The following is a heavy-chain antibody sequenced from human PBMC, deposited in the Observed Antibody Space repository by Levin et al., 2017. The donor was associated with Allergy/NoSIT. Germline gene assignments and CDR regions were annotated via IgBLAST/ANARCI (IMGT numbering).Heavy chain of an antibody. CDR2: IYYSGST. J-gene: IGHJ5*02. D-gene: IGHD5-18*01. Sequence: SETLSLTCTVSGGSVSSDTYYWSWIRQPPGKGLEWIGYIYYSGSTNYNPSLKSRVTISVDTSKKHFSLKLSSVTAADTAVYYCARGGRGYTYGYYWFDPWGQGTLVTVSS. CDR1: GGSVSSDTYY. CDR3: ARGGRGYTYGYYWFDP. V-gene: IGHV4-61*03.